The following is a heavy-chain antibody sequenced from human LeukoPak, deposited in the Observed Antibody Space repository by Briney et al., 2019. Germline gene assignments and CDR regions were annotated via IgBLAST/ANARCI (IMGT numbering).Heavy chain of an antibody. Sequence: ASVKVSCKASGGTFSSYAISWVRQAHGQGLEWMGWMNPSSGKTGYAQKFQGRISMTRNTSISTAYMELSSLRSEDTAVYYCARETPSRYFDYWGQGTLVTVSS. CDR2: MNPSSGKT. J-gene: IGHJ4*02. CDR3: ARETPSRYFDY. D-gene: IGHD4-23*01. CDR1: GGTFSSYA. V-gene: IGHV1-8*02.